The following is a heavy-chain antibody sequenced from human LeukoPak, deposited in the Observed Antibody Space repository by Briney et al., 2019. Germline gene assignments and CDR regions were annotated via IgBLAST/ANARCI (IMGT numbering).Heavy chain of an antibody. CDR3: ARDQSYSSSFLFDY. V-gene: IGHV3-30*02. CDR1: GFTFSGYG. Sequence: TGGSLRLSCAASGFTFSGYGIHWVRQAPGKGLEWVAFIRYDGSNEYFADSVKGRFTISRDNAKNSLYLQMNSLRAEDTAVYYCARDQSYSSSFLFDYWGQGTLVTVSS. CDR2: IRYDGSNE. J-gene: IGHJ4*02. D-gene: IGHD6-13*01.